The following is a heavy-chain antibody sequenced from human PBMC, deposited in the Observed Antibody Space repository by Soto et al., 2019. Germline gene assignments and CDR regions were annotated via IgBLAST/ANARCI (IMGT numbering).Heavy chain of an antibody. V-gene: IGHV3-23*01. CDR1: GFTFSSYA. CDR2: ISGSGGST. J-gene: IGHJ6*02. CDR3: AKKRGTRRDYYYYYGMDV. Sequence: GGSLRLSCAASGFTFSSYAMSWVRQAPGKGLEWVSAISGSGGSTYYADSVKGRFTISRDNSKNTLYLQMNSLRAEDTAVYYCAKKRGTRRDYYYYYGMDVWGQGTTVTVSS.